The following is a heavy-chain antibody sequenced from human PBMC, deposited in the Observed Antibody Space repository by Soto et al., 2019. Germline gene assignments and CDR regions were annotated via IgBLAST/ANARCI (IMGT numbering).Heavy chain of an antibody. CDR3: ARDGYGSGSPIDY. Sequence: QVQLVESGGGVVQPGRSLRLSCAASGFTFSSYGMHWVRQAPGKGLEWVAVIWYDGSNKYYADSVKGRFTISRDNSKNTLYLQMNSLRAEDTAGYYCARDGYGSGSPIDYWGQGTLVTVSS. V-gene: IGHV3-33*01. J-gene: IGHJ4*02. D-gene: IGHD3-10*01. CDR2: IWYDGSNK. CDR1: GFTFSSYG.